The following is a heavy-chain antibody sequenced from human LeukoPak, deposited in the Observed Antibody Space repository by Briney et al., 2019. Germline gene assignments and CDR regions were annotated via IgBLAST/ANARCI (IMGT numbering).Heavy chain of an antibody. Sequence: ASVKVSCKASGYTFTSYGISWVRQAPGQGLEWMGWINPNSGGTNYAQKFQGRVTMTRDTSISTAYMELGRLRSDDTAVYYCARGSQYIVVVPAAKTPIDYWGQGTLVTASS. CDR3: ARGSQYIVVVPAAKTPIDY. CDR2: INPNSGGT. CDR1: GYTFTSYG. V-gene: IGHV1-2*02. J-gene: IGHJ4*02. D-gene: IGHD2-2*01.